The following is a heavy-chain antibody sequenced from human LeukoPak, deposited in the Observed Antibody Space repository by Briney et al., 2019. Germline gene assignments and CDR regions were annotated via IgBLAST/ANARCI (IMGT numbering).Heavy chain of an antibody. J-gene: IGHJ5*02. CDR1: GFTFSSYW. CDR3: ASRLWFGELLPNWFDP. Sequence: GGSLRLSCAASGFTFSSYWMHWVRQAPGKGLVWVSRINSDGSSTSYADAVKGRFTISRDNAKNSLYLQMNSLRAEDTAVYYCASRLWFGELLPNWFDPWGQGTLVTVSS. D-gene: IGHD3-10*01. CDR2: INSDGSST. V-gene: IGHV3-74*01.